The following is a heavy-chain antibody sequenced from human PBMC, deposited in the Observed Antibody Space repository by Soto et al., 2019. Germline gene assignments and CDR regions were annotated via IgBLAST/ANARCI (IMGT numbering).Heavy chain of an antibody. D-gene: IGHD6-13*01. Sequence: QVQLVQSGAEVKKPGSSVKVSCKASGGTFSSYAISWVRQAPGQGLEWMGGIIPIFGTANYAQKFQGRVTITGDESASTVYMELSSLSSEDTGVYYCARDLVLGSQLVRRVGGMDVWGQGTTVTVFS. J-gene: IGHJ6*02. CDR1: GGTFSSYA. V-gene: IGHV1-69*01. CDR3: ARDLVLGSQLVRRVGGMDV. CDR2: IIPIFGTA.